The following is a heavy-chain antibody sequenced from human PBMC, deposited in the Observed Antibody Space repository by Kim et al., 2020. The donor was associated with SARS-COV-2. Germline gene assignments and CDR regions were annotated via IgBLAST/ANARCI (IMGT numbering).Heavy chain of an antibody. J-gene: IGHJ4*02. Sequence: SETLSLTCAVYGGSFSGYYWSWIRQPPGKGLEWIGEINHSGSTNYNPSLKSRVTISVDTSKNQFSLKLSSVTAADTAVYYCARGLDYDILTGWTNWGQGTLVTVSS. D-gene: IGHD3-9*01. CDR2: INHSGST. CDR1: GGSFSGYY. CDR3: ARGLDYDILTGWTN. V-gene: IGHV4-34*01.